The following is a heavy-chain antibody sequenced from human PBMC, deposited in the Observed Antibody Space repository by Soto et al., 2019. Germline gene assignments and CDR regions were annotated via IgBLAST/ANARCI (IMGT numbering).Heavy chain of an antibody. CDR1: EYSFIGYH. Sequence: ASVKISCKASEYSFIGYHIHWVRQAPGQGLEWMGWINPINGATNYAQKFQGRVTMTRETYISTAYMELSSLRFDDTAVYYCARDLEERLLKYWLEPWGKGTLVTVSS. D-gene: IGHD2-21*02. CDR2: INPINGAT. J-gene: IGHJ5*02. CDR3: ARDLEERLLKYWLEP. V-gene: IGHV1-2*02.